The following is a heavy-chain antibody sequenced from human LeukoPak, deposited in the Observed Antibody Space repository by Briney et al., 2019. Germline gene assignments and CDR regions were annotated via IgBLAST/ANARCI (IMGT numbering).Heavy chain of an antibody. J-gene: IGHJ5*02. CDR3: AKDRGDYTDWFDP. Sequence: HPGGSLRLSCAASGFTFSYYGMHWVRQAPGKGLEWVAFIRFDGTNKHYADSVKGRFTISRDNSKNTLNLQMNSLRTEDTAMYFCAKDRGDYTDWFDPWGQGTLVTVSS. CDR2: IRFDGTNK. D-gene: IGHD4-17*01. V-gene: IGHV3-30*02. CDR1: GFTFSYYG.